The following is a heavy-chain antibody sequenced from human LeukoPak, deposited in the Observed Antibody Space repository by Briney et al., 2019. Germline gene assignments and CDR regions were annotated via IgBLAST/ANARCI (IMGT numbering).Heavy chain of an antibody. D-gene: IGHD2-2*01. CDR2: ISAYNGNT. CDR3: ARGFGCSSTSCYPYYYYGMDV. V-gene: IGHV1-18*01. J-gene: IGHJ6*02. Sequence: ASVKVSCKASGYTFTSYGISWVRQAPGQGLEWMGWISAYNGNTNYAQKLQGRVTMTTDTSTSTAYMELRSLRSDATAVYYCARGFGCSSTSCYPYYYYGMDVWGQGTTVTVSS. CDR1: GYTFTSYG.